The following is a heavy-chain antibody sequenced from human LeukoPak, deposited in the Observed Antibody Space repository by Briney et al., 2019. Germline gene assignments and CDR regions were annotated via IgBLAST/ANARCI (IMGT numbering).Heavy chain of an antibody. V-gene: IGHV5-51*01. CDR1: GYSFTTDW. CDR2: IFPGDSET. Sequence: PGESLQISCKTSGYSFTTDWIGWVRQMPGKGLEWMGLIFPGDSETRYSPSFQGHVTISADKSISTAYLHWSSLRASDTAKYYCAKVTGATLYFDDWGQGTLVTVSS. CDR3: AKVTGATLYFDD. D-gene: IGHD1-14*01. J-gene: IGHJ4*02.